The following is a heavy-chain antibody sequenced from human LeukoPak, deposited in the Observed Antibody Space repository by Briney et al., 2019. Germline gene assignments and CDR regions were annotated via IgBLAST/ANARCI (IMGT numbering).Heavy chain of an antibody. CDR3: ARHRSRGDY. CDR1: GFTFSSYN. V-gene: IGHV3-21*01. CDR2: ITSSSHI. J-gene: IGHJ4*02. Sequence: KPGGSLRLSCAASGFTFSSYNMNWVRQAPGKGLEWVSSITSSSHIYCSDSVKGRFTISRDNAKSSLYLQMNSLRPEDTAVYYCARHRSRGDYWGQGTLVTVSS.